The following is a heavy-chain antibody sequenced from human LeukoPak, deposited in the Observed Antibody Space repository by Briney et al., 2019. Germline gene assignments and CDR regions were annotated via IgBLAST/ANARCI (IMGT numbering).Heavy chain of an antibody. CDR2: ISDTGRTT. Sequence: GGSLRLSCAASGFTFSSYAMTWVRQAPGKGLEWVSSISDTGRTTYYADAVKGRFTISRSNSKSTLYLQMSSLRDEDTALYYCAKVLRGLVHYADYSDWGQGTLVTVSS. J-gene: IGHJ4*02. CDR1: GFTFSSYA. D-gene: IGHD4-17*01. V-gene: IGHV3-23*01. CDR3: AKVLRGLVHYADYSD.